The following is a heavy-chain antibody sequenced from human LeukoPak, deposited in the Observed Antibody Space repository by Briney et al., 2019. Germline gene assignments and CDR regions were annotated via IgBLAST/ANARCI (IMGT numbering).Heavy chain of an antibody. V-gene: IGHV4-34*01. CDR2: INHSGST. CDR3: ARGHIVVVVAAITCYFDY. CDR1: GFTFSSYW. D-gene: IGHD2-15*01. Sequence: GSLRLSCAASGFTFSSYWMHWVRQAPGKGLEWIGEINHSGSTNYNPSLKSRVTISVDTSKNQFSLKLSSVTAADTAVYYCARGHIVVVVAAITCYFDYWGQGTLVTVSS. J-gene: IGHJ4*02.